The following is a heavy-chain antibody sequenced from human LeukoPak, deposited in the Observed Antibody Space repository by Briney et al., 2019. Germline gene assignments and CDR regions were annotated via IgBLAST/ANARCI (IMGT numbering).Heavy chain of an antibody. D-gene: IGHD6-19*01. CDR2: INHSGST. Sequence: SETLSLTCAVYGGSFSGYYWSWIRQPPGKGLEWIGEINHSGSTNYNPSLKSRVTISVDTSKNQFSLKLSSVIAADTAVYYCARDGSGSPLDYWGQGTLVTVSS. J-gene: IGHJ4*02. V-gene: IGHV4-34*01. CDR1: GGSFSGYY. CDR3: ARDGSGSPLDY.